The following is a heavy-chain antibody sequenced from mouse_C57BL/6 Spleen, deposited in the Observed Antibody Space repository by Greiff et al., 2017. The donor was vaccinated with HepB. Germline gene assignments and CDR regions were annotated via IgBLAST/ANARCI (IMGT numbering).Heavy chain of an antibody. Sequence: VQVVESGAELARPGASVKLSCKASGYTFTSYGISWVKQRTGQGLEWIGEIYPRSGNTYYNEKFKGKATLTADKSSSTAYMELRSLTSEDSAVYFCARDDYGSSYPSYFDYWGQGTTLTVSS. D-gene: IGHD1-1*01. CDR2: IYPRSGNT. V-gene: IGHV1-81*01. CDR3: ARDDYGSSYPSYFDY. J-gene: IGHJ2*01. CDR1: GYTFTSYG.